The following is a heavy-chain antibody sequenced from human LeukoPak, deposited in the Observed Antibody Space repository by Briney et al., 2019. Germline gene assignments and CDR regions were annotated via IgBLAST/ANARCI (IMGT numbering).Heavy chain of an antibody. J-gene: IGHJ6*03. D-gene: IGHD5-12*01. CDR2: INPNSGGT. V-gene: IGHV1-2*02. CDR1: GYTFTGYY. CDR3: ARDRVGYSGYEGYMDV. Sequence: EASVKVSCKASGYTFTGYYMHWVRQAPGQGLEWMGWINPNSGGTNYAQKFQGRVTMTRDTSISTAYMELSSLRSEDTAVYYCARDRVGYSGYEGYMDVWGKGTTVTVSS.